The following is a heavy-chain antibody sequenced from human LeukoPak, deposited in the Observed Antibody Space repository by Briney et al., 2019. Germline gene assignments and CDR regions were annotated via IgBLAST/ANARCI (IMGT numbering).Heavy chain of an antibody. CDR3: ARSSRTTVTTHV. J-gene: IGHJ4*02. CDR1: GGSFSGYY. V-gene: IGHV4-34*01. CDR2: INHSGST. D-gene: IGHD4-17*01. Sequence: SETLSLTCAVYGGSFSGYYWSWIRQPPGKGLEWIGEINHSGSTNYNPSLKSRVTISVDTSKNQFSLKLSSVTAADTAVYYCARSSRTTVTTHVWGQGTPVTVSS.